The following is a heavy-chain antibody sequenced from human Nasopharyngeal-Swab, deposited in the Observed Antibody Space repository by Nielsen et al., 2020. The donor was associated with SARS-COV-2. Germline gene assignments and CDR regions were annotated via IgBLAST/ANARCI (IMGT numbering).Heavy chain of an antibody. CDR3: VRSLRQWLAHDS. V-gene: IGHV3-53*01. CDR1: GLIVSYNY. CDR2: IYAGGDT. J-gene: IGHJ4*02. D-gene: IGHD6-19*01. Sequence: GRSLTLSCVASGLIVSYNYMSWVRQVPGKGLEWVSVIYAGGDTYYAESVRARFTISRDKSKNMVYLQMNSLTADDTAVDYCVRSLRQWLAHDSWGQGTLVTVSS.